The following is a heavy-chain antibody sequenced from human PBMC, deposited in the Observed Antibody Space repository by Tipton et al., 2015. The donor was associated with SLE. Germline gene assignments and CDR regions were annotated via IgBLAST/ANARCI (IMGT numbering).Heavy chain of an antibody. J-gene: IGHJ6*02. D-gene: IGHD3-16*01. V-gene: IGHV4-59*01. CDR1: GGSFSDYY. Sequence: TLSLTCAVYGGSFSDYYWSWVRQTPGKGLEWIGHIFYTGSTRYNPSLKSRVTISVDTSKSQIFLKMSSVTAADTAVYYCARDSLNWGSYYHGMDVWGQGTTVTVSS. CDR3: ARDSLNWGSYYHGMDV. CDR2: IFYTGST.